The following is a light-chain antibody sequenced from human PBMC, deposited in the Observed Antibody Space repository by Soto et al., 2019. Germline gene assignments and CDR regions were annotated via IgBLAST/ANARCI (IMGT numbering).Light chain of an antibody. CDR1: HSVSSN. CDR3: QQYNDWPLT. Sequence: EILMTQSPATLSVSPGERATLSCRASHSVSSNLAWYQQKPGHAPRLLIYAASTRATGIPVRFSGSGSGKEFTLTISSLHYEDVAVYSCQQYNDWPLTFGQGTKVEI. J-gene: IGKJ1*01. CDR2: AAS. V-gene: IGKV3-15*01.